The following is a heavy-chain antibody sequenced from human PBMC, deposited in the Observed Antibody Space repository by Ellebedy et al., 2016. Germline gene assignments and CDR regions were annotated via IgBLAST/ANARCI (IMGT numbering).Heavy chain of an antibody. V-gene: IGHV4-30-4*01. CDR1: GGSISSGDYY. CDR2: IYYSGST. Sequence: SETLSLTCTVSGGSISSGDYYWSWIRQPPGKGLEWIGYIYYSGSTYYNPSLKSRVTISVDTSKNQFSLKLSSVTAADTAVYYCASLGGYCSGGSCYYDAFDIWGQGTMVTVSS. J-gene: IGHJ3*02. CDR3: ASLGGYCSGGSCYYDAFDI. D-gene: IGHD2-15*01.